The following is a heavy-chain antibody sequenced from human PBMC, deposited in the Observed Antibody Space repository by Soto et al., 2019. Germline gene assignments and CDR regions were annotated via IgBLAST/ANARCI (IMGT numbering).Heavy chain of an antibody. CDR2: IGPESGAT. Sequence: GASVKVSCKASGYTFTGHYIHWVRQAPEQGPEWMGEIGPESGATRYAQRFHGRVTMTRDMSITTVYMELNNLSPDDTAVYYCGRGRSGQIVVFYWGQGTPVTVPS. V-gene: IGHV1-2*02. J-gene: IGHJ4*02. CDR3: GRGRSGQIVVFY. D-gene: IGHD1-26*01. CDR1: GYTFTGHY.